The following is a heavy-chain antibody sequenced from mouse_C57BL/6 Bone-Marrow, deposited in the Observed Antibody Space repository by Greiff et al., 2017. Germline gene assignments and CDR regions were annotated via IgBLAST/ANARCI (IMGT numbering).Heavy chain of an antibody. Sequence: VQLQQSGAELVRPGASVKLSCKASGYTFTDYYINWVKQRPGQGLEWIARFYPGSGNTYYNEKFKGKATLTAEKSSSTAYMQLSSLTSEDSAVYFYARLGAQATGYAMDYWGQGTSVTVSS. V-gene: IGHV1-76*01. D-gene: IGHD3-2*02. CDR3: ARLGAQATGYAMDY. CDR2: FYPGSGNT. J-gene: IGHJ4*01. CDR1: GYTFTDYY.